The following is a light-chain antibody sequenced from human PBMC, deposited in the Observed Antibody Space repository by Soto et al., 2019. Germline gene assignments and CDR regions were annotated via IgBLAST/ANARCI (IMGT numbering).Light chain of an antibody. CDR3: SAYTVSRTYV. CDR2: NVY. J-gene: IGLJ1*01. CDR1: SSDVGAYNF. V-gene: IGLV2-14*03. Sequence: QSVLTQPASVSGSPGQSITISCTVTSSDVGAYNFVSWHQQHPGKAPKLMIYNVYDRPSGISYRFSGSKSGNTASLTISGLQGEDEADYYCSAYTVSRTYVFGTGTKVTVL.